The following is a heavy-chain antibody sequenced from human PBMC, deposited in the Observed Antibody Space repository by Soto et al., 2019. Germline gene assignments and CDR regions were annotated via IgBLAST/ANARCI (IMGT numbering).Heavy chain of an antibody. CDR3: TTVFGSSGPL. V-gene: IGHV3-15*07. CDR2: IKSKTDGGTI. J-gene: IGHJ4*02. CDR1: GFTFSNAW. Sequence: GGSLRLSCAASGFTFSNAWRTWFRQLPGKGLGWVGRIKSKTDGGTIDYAAPVKGRVTISRDDSKNTLSLQMNSLKTEDTAVYYCTTVFGSSGPLWGQGTLVTVSS. D-gene: IGHD6-19*01.